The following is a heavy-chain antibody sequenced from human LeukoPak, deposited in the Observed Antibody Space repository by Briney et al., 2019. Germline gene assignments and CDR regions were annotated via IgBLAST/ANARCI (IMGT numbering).Heavy chain of an antibody. CDR1: GYTFTSYG. CDR2: ISAYNGNT. Sequence: ASVKVSCKASGYTFTSYGISWVRQAPGQGLEWMGWISAYNGNTNYAQKLQGSVTMTTDTSTSTAYMELRSLRSDDTAVYYCARDKGGWSSSWYWFDPWGQGTLVTVSS. CDR3: ARDKGGWSSSWYWFDP. V-gene: IGHV1-18*01. D-gene: IGHD6-13*01. J-gene: IGHJ5*02.